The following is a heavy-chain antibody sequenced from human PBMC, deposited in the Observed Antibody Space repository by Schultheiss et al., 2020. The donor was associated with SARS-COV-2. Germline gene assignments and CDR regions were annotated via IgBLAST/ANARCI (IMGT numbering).Heavy chain of an antibody. J-gene: IGHJ4*02. D-gene: IGHD3-9*01. CDR3: ARVVGFDI. CDR1: GFTFSSYA. CDR2: ISGSGGST. Sequence: GGSLRLSCAASGFTFSSYAMHWVRQAPGKGLEWVSAISGSGGSTYYADSVKGRFTISRDNAKNSLYLQMNSLRAEDTAVYYCARVVGFDIWGQGTLVTVSS. V-gene: IGHV3-23*01.